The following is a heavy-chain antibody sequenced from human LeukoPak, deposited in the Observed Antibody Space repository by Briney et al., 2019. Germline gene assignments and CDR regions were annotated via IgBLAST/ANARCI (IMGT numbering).Heavy chain of an antibody. V-gene: IGHV4-34*01. CDR1: GGSFSGYY. D-gene: IGHD2-2*01. CDR3: ASVHCSSTSCYVSDAFDI. CDR2: INHSGST. Sequence: PSETLSLTCAVYGGSFSGYYWSWIRQPPGKGLEWIGEINHSGSTNYNPSLKSRVTLSVDTSKNQFSLKLSSVTAADTAVYYCASVHCSSTSCYVSDAFDIWGQGTMVTVSS. J-gene: IGHJ3*02.